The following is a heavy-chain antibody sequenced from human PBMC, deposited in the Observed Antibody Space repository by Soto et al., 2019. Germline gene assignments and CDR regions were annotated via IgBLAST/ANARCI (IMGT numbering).Heavy chain of an antibody. D-gene: IGHD3-10*01. CDR2: IYYSGST. V-gene: IGHV4-39*01. CDR3: ARPSLRGVIDY. CDR1: GGSISSSSYY. J-gene: IGHJ4*02. Sequence: SETLSLTCTVSGGSISSSSYYWGWIRQPPGKGLEWIGSIYYSGSTYYNPSLKSRVTISVDTSKNQFSLKLSSVTAADTAVYYCARPSLRGVIDYWGQGTLVTVSS.